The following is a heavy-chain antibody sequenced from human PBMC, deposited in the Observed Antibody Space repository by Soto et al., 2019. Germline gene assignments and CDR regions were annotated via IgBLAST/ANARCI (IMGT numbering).Heavy chain of an antibody. CDR3: SRVPYYDILTGFRSYYYYYMDV. CDR1: GYTFTSYA. CDR2: INAGNGNT. V-gene: IGHV1-3*01. D-gene: IGHD3-9*01. Sequence: ASVKVSCKASGYTFTSYAMHWVRQAPGQRLEWMGWINAGNGNTKYSQKFQGRVTITRDTSASTAYMVLSSLRSEDTAVYYCSRVPYYDILTGFRSYYYYYMDVWGKGTTVTVSS. J-gene: IGHJ6*03.